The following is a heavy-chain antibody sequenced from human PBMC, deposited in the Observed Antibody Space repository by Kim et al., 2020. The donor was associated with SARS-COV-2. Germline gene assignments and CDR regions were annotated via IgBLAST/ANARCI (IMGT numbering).Heavy chain of an antibody. D-gene: IGHD3-10*01. CDR2: INTNTGNP. CDR1: GYTFTSYA. J-gene: IGHJ6*02. CDR3: ARVPFGDRGKGDGMDV. V-gene: IGHV7-4-1*02. Sequence: ASVKVSCKASGYTFTSYAMNWVRQAPGQGLEWMGWINTNTGNPTYAQGFTGRFVFSLDTSVSTAYLQISSLKAEDTAVYYCARVPFGDRGKGDGMDVWGQGTTVTVSS.